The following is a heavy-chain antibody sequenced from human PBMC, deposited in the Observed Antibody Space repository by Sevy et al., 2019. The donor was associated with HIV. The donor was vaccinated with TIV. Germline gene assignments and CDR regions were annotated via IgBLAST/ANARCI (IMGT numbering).Heavy chain of an antibody. Sequence: GGSLRLSCAASGFTFSYAWMSWVRQAPGKGLEWVGRIKSKTDGEKTDYTGPVKGRFTISRDDSKNTLYLQMNSLKTEDTAVYHCTTDHYTSRWLLGSWGQGALVTVSS. J-gene: IGHJ5*02. CDR3: TTDHYTSRWLLGS. V-gene: IGHV3-15*01. CDR2: IKSKTDGEKT. CDR1: GFTFSYAW. D-gene: IGHD3-22*01.